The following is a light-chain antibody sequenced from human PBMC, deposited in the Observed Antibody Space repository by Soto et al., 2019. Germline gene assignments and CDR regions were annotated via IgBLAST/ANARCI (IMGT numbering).Light chain of an antibody. CDR1: RYIGNY. CDR2: DAS. V-gene: IGKV1-33*01. J-gene: IGKJ5*01. Sequence: DIQMTQSPSSLSASVGDRVTITCQASRYIGNYLNWYQQKPGKAPKLLINDASSLEIGVPSRFSGSGSGTDFSVTISSLQPEDIATYYCQQYHSLPITFGQGTRLDI. CDR3: QQYHSLPIT.